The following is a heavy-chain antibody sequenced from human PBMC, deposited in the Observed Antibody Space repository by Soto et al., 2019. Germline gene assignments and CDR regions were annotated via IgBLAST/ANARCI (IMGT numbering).Heavy chain of an antibody. CDR3: ATAEVDY. CDR1: GFNFGNNW. Sequence: GSLRLSCAASGFNFGNNWMHWVRQAPGKGLEWVSRMNSDGRTTNYADSVKGRFTVSRDNAKNTLYLQMNSLRAEDTAVYYCATAEVDYWGPGTLVTVSS. V-gene: IGHV3-74*01. CDR2: MNSDGRTT. J-gene: IGHJ4*02.